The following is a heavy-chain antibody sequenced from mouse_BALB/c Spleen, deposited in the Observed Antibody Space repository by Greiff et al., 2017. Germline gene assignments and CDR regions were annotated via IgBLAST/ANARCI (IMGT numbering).Heavy chain of an antibody. D-gene: IGHD2-4*01. V-gene: IGHV1S81*02. Sequence: VQLQQPGAELVKPGASVKLSCKASGYTFTSYWMHWVKQRPGQGLEWIGEINPSNGRTNYNEKFKSKATLTVDKSSSTAYMQLSSLTSEDSAVYYCASGIYYEGFDYWGQGTTLTVSS. CDR3: ASGIYYEGFDY. J-gene: IGHJ2*01. CDR1: GYTFTSYW. CDR2: INPSNGRT.